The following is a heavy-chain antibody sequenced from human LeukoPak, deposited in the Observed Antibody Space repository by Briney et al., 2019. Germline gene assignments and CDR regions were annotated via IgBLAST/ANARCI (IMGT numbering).Heavy chain of an antibody. CDR2: IIPILGIA. CDR3: ARVCGRDGYNSYFDY. D-gene: IGHD5-24*01. CDR1: GGTFSSYA. V-gene: IGHV1-69*04. Sequence: SVKVSCKASGGTFSSYAISWVRQAPGQVLEWMGRIIPILGIANYAQKFQGRVTITADKSTSTAYMELSSLRSEDTAVYYCARVCGRDGYNSYFDYWGQGTLVTVSS. J-gene: IGHJ4*02.